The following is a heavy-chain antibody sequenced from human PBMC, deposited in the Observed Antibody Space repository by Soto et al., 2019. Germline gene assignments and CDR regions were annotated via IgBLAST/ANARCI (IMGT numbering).Heavy chain of an antibody. CDR1: GGSIRSGSYS. CDR2: IYYSGGT. V-gene: IGHV4-31*03. D-gene: IGHD3-16*01. Sequence: QVQLRESGPGLVRPSQTLSLTCTVSGGSIRSGSYSWSWIRQHPGKGLEWIGDIYYSGGTYPNPSLRRRLTISLDTSKIQFSLNRSSVTAADTTLYCCAREGGDGVDYWGQGTLFTVSS. CDR3: AREGGDGVDY. J-gene: IGHJ4*02.